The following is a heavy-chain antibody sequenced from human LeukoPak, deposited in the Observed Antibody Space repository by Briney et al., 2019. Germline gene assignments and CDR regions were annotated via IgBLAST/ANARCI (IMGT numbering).Heavy chain of an antibody. J-gene: IGHJ5*02. CDR1: GFAFRVQA. CDR3: AKPISGSRAVTACWFDP. V-gene: IGHV3-23*01. D-gene: IGHD6-19*01. Sequence: GGSLRLSCAASGFAFRVQAMYWVRQAPGKGLEWVSTINANGINRYYADSVKGRFTISRDNSKSTLYLQVNSLRAEDTAVYYCAKPISGSRAVTACWFDPWGQGTLDTVSS. CDR2: INANGINR.